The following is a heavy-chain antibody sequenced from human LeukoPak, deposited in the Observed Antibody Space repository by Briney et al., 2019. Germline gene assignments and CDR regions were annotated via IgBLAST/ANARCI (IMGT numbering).Heavy chain of an antibody. J-gene: IGHJ4*02. CDR2: INAGNGNT. V-gene: IGHV1-3*01. D-gene: IGHD4-17*01. CDR3: ARGVGYGDYVGVFDY. CDR1: GYTFTSYA. Sequence: GASVKVSYKASGYTFTSYAMHWVRQAPGQRLEWMGWINAGNGNTKYSQKFQGRVIITRDTSASTAYMELSSLRSEDTAVYYCARGVGYGDYVGVFDYWGQGTLVTVSS.